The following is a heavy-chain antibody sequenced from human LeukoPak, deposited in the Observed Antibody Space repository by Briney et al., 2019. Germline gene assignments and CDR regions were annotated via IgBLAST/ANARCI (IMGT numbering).Heavy chain of an antibody. V-gene: IGHV4-59*01. CDR2: IYYDGST. CDR1: GGSISSYY. Sequence: SETLSLTCTVSGGSISSYYWSWIRQPPGKGLEWIGYIYYDGSTRYNPSLKSRVTMSVDTSKKQFSLKLYSVTAADTAVYYCAKGGLAAVFDHWGQGTLVTVSS. CDR3: AKGGLAAVFDH. D-gene: IGHD6-19*01. J-gene: IGHJ4*02.